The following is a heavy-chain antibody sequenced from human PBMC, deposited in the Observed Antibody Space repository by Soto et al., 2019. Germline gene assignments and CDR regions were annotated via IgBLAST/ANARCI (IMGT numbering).Heavy chain of an antibody. CDR2: VIPLLDAS. Sequence: QVQLVQSGAEVKKPGSSVRISCAASGATFNDYTFTWVRRAPGQGLEWMGRVIPLLDASNDEEKFQDRVTITADRSTSTVYMELSGLKSEDSAIYYCASGKSQMTQDRMGFYYYMDVWGKGTTVTVSS. D-gene: IGHD2-15*01. J-gene: IGHJ6*03. V-gene: IGHV1-69*08. CDR3: ASGKSQMTQDRMGFYYYMDV. CDR1: GATFNDYT.